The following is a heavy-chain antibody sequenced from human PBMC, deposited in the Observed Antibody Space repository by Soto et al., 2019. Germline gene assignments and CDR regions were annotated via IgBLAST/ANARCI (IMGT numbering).Heavy chain of an antibody. CDR1: GGSFSGYY. V-gene: IGHV4-34*01. Sequence: QVQLQQWGAGLLKPSETLSLTCAVYGGSFSGYYWSWIRQSPGKGLEWIGEINHSGSTNYNPSLKSRVTISVDTSKNQFSLKLSSVTAADTAVYYCARPAIMAARYYFDYWGQGTLVTVSS. J-gene: IGHJ4*02. CDR2: INHSGST. D-gene: IGHD6-25*01. CDR3: ARPAIMAARYYFDY.